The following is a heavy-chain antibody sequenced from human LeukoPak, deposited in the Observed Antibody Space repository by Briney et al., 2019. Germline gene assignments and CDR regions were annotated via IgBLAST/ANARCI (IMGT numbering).Heavy chain of an antibody. CDR2: TYTAGTT. CDR3: ARDGDYGPDY. Sequence: GGSLRLSCAASGFSVSNNYMSWVRQAPGKGLEWVSLTYTAGTTYYADSVKGRFTISRDNSKNTLYLQMSSLRAEDTAVYYCARDGDYGPDYWGQGTLVTVSS. D-gene: IGHD4-17*01. J-gene: IGHJ4*02. V-gene: IGHV3-66*01. CDR1: GFSVSNNY.